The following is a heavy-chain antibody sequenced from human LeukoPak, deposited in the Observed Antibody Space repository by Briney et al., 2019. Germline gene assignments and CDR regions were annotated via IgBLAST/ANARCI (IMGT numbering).Heavy chain of an antibody. J-gene: IGHJ4*02. Sequence: PGGSLRLSCAASGFTVSSNHMSWVRQAPGKGLEWVSVIYSGGSTYYADSVKGRFAISRDNSKNTLYLQMNSLRAEDAAVYYCASRVNYWGQGTLVTVSS. V-gene: IGHV3-53*01. CDR2: IYSGGST. CDR1: GFTVSSNH. CDR3: ASRVNY.